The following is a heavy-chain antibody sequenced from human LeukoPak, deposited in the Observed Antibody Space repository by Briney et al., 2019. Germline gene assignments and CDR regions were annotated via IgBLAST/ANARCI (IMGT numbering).Heavy chain of an antibody. Sequence: GSLRLSCAASRFTFSSYSMIWVRQPPGKGLEWVSSISSSSSSIYYAASVKGRFTISRDNAKNSLYLQMNSLRAEDTAVYYCARASKYYYDSSGYPLDYWGQGTLVTVSS. CDR2: ISSSSSSI. D-gene: IGHD3-22*01. V-gene: IGHV3-21*01. CDR3: ARASKYYYDSSGYPLDY. CDR1: RFTFSSYS. J-gene: IGHJ4*02.